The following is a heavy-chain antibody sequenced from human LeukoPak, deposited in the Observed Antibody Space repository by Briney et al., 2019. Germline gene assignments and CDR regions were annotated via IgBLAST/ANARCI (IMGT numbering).Heavy chain of an antibody. Sequence: PSETLSLTCTVSGGSISSSSYYWGWIRQPPGKGLEWIGSIYYSGSTYYNPSLKSRVTISVDTSKNQFSLKLSSVTAADTAVYYCARVRGPMVRGVIIPGPYYFDYWGQGTLVTVSS. D-gene: IGHD3-10*01. V-gene: IGHV4-39*07. J-gene: IGHJ4*02. CDR1: GGSISSSSYY. CDR2: IYYSGST. CDR3: ARVRGPMVRGVIIPGPYYFDY.